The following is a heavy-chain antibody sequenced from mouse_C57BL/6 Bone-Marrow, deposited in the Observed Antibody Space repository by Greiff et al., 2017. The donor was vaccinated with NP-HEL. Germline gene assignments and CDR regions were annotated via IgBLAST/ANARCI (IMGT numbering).Heavy chain of an antibody. CDR3: ARREYYYSNYDY. D-gene: IGHD2-5*01. J-gene: IGHJ2*01. V-gene: IGHV1-63*01. CDR2: IYPGGGYT. Sequence: VQLHQSGAELVRPGTSVKMSCKASGYTFTNYWIGWAKQRPGHGLEWIGDIYPGGGYTNYNEKFKGKATLTADKSSSTAYMQFSSLTSEDSAIYYCARREYYYSNYDYWGQGTTLTVSS. CDR1: GYTFTNYW.